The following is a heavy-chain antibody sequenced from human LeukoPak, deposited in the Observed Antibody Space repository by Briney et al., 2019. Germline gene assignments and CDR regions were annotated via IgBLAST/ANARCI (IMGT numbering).Heavy chain of an antibody. V-gene: IGHV4-31*03. CDR1: GGSLSSRSHY. J-gene: IGHJ1*01. D-gene: IGHD1-14*01. Sequence: PSETLSLTCTVSGGSLSSRSHYWGWIRQPPGQGLEWIGYIYYSGSTYYNPSLKSRVTISVDTSKNQFSLKLSSVTAADTAVYYCASVNRNLEYFQHWGQGTLVTVSS. CDR3: ASVNRNLEYFQH. CDR2: IYYSGST.